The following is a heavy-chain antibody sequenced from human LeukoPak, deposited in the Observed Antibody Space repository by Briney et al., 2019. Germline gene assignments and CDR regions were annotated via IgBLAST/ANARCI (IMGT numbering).Heavy chain of an antibody. CDR2: IYSTGST. V-gene: IGHV4-4*07. D-gene: IGHD3-10*01. J-gene: IGHJ5*02. Sequence: PSETLSLTCTVSGGSMSSYYWSWIRQPAGKGLEWIGRIYSTGSTNYNPSLKSRVTMSVDAFKNQFSLRLSSVTAADTAVYYCARDHQLYGSPWDWFDPWGQGMLVTVSS. CDR1: GGSMSSYY. CDR3: ARDHQLYGSPWDWFDP.